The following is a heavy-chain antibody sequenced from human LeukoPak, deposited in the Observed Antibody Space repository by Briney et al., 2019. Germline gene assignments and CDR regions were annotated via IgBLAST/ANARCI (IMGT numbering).Heavy chain of an antibody. J-gene: IGHJ4*02. D-gene: IGHD6-19*01. Sequence: PGGSLRLSCAASGFTFDDYTMHWVRQAPGKGLEWVSLINWDGGSTYYADSVKGRFTISRDNSKNSLYLQMNSLRTEDTALYYCAKDNSPYSSGWYYFDYWGQGTLVTVSS. CDR3: AKDNSPYSSGWYYFDY. V-gene: IGHV3-43*01. CDR1: GFTFDDYT. CDR2: INWDGGST.